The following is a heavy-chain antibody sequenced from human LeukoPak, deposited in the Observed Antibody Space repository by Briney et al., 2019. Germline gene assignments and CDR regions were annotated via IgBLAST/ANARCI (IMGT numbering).Heavy chain of an antibody. CDR3: LRSSYSSGWFGDY. CDR2: IRNKANSYTT. D-gene: IGHD6-19*01. J-gene: IGHJ4*02. V-gene: IGHV3-72*01. Sequence: PGGSLRLSCAASGFSFSDHYVDWVRQAPGKGLEWVGRIRNKANSYTTEYAASVTGRFTISRDESKNSVHLQMNSLKTEDTAVYYCLRSSYSSGWFGDYWGQGILVTVSS. CDR1: GFSFSDHY.